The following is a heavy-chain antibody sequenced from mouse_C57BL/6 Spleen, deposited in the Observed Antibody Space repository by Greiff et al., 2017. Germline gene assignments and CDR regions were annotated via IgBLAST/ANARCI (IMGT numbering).Heavy chain of an antibody. D-gene: IGHD4-1*01. J-gene: IGHJ2*01. Sequence: EVQRVESGGGLVKPGGSLKLSCAASGFTFSSYAMSWVRQTPEKRLEWVATISDGGSYTYYPDNVKGRFTISRDNAKNNLYLQMSHLKSEDTAMYYCARDRGLTGPFDYWGQGTTLTVSS. CDR3: ARDRGLTGPFDY. CDR2: ISDGGSYT. V-gene: IGHV5-4*01. CDR1: GFTFSSYA.